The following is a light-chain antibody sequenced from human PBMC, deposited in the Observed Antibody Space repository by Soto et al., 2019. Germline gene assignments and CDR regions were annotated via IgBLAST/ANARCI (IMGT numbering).Light chain of an antibody. CDR1: ISDVAGYNY. V-gene: IGLV2-11*01. CDR3: SSYAGNNNLV. J-gene: IGLJ2*01. CDR2: DVT. Sequence: QSVLTQPRSVSGSPRQSVSISCTGTISDVAGYNYVSWYQHHPGKAPKLLISDVTKRPSWVPDRFSGSKSGNTASLTISELQAEDEADYYCSSYAGNNNLVFGGGTKVTVL.